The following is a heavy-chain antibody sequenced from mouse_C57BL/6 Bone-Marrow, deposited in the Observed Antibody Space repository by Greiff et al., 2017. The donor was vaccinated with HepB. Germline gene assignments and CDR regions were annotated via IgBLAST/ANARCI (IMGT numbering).Heavy chain of an antibody. J-gene: IGHJ4*01. D-gene: IGHD3-3*01. V-gene: IGHV5-4*01. CDR2: ISDGGSYT. Sequence: EVHLVESGGGLVKPGGSLKLSCAASGFTFSSYAMSWVRQTPEKRLEWVATISDGGSYTYYPDNVKGRFTISRDNAKNNLYLQMSHLKSEDTAIYYCARVRDGAMDYWGQGTSVTVAA. CDR3: ARVRDGAMDY. CDR1: GFTFSSYA.